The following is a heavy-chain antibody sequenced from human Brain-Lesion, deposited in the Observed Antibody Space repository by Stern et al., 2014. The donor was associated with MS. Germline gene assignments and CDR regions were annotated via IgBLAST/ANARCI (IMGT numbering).Heavy chain of an antibody. J-gene: IGHJ5*02. CDR1: GFIFDDYA. CDR3: ATLDFVRPAAGRGWFDP. Sequence: VQLVESGGGLVQPGRSLRLSCAASGFIFDDYAIHWVRQAPGTGLEWVSGITSDSGTIVYADSVKGRFTISRDNAKNSLYLQMNSLRVEDTAFYYCATLDFVRPAAGRGWFDPWGQGTLVTVSS. CDR2: ITSDSGTI. V-gene: IGHV3-9*01. D-gene: IGHD3-3*01.